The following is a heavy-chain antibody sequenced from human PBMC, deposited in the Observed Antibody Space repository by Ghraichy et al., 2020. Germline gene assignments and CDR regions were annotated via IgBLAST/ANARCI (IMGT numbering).Heavy chain of an antibody. CDR3: ARGRDYYNFLSGYYSSDY. CDR2: INDSGST. CDR1: NGSFSGHY. V-gene: IGHV4-34*01. J-gene: IGHJ4*02. D-gene: IGHD3-3*01. Sequence: SETLSLTCAVYNGSFSGHYWSWIRQPPGKGLEGIGEINDSGSTNYNPSLKSRVTISVDTSKKQFSLNLSSVTAADTAVYYCARGRDYYNFLSGYYSSDYWGQGNLVTVSS.